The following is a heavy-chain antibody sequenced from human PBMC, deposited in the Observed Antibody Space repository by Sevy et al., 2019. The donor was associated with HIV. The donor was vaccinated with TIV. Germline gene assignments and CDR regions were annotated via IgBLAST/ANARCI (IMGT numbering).Heavy chain of an antibody. CDR2: ISYDGSNK. D-gene: IGHD3-10*01. J-gene: IGHJ4*02. V-gene: IGHV3-30*03. CDR3: ASTDYYGSGSQVLYYFDY. CDR1: GFTFSSYG. Sequence: GGSLRLSCAASGFTFSSYGMHWVRQAPGKGLEWVAVISYDGSNKYYADSVKGRFTISRDNSKNTLYLQMNSLRAEDTAVYYCASTDYYGSGSQVLYYFDYWGQGTLATVSS.